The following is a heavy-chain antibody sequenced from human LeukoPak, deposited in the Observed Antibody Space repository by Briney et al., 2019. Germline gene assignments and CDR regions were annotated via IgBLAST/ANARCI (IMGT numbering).Heavy chain of an antibody. D-gene: IGHD2-2*01. V-gene: IGHV1-2*02. CDR1: GYTFTGYY. CDR2: INPNRGGT. Sequence: ASVKVSCKASGYTFTGYYMHWVRQAPGQGLEWMGWINPNRGGTNYAQKFQGRVTMTRDTSISTAYMELRRLRADDTAVYYCAINGLDESCSSTSCSSLDLWPQGTMVTVSS. J-gene: IGHJ3*01. CDR3: AINGLDESCSSTSCSSLDL.